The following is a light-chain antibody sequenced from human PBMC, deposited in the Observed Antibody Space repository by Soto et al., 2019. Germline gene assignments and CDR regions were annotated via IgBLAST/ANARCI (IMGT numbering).Light chain of an antibody. Sequence: QSALTQPPSASGSPGQSVANSCTGTASDIGGYTFVSWYQQHPGKAPKLLIYDVNKRPSGVHERLSGSKSGNTASLTVSGLQAEDEADYYCSAHGGINAYVFGTGTKLTVL. CDR3: SAHGGINAYV. CDR1: ASDIGGYTF. V-gene: IGLV2-8*01. CDR2: DVN. J-gene: IGLJ1*01.